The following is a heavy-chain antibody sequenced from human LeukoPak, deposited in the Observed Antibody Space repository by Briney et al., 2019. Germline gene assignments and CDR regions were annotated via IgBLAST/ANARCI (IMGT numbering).Heavy chain of an antibody. CDR3: ARAYCRSTNCCYPS. V-gene: IGHV3-7*01. CDR1: GFTVSSYW. CDR2: IKQDVSEK. Sequence: GGSLRLSCAASGFTVSSYWMTCVRQAPRKGLEWLANIKQDVSEKYYVDSVRGRFTISRDNAQNSLSLQMNILRPQDTAVYYCARAYCRSTNCCYPSWGQGTLVTVSS. J-gene: IGHJ5*02. D-gene: IGHD2-2*01.